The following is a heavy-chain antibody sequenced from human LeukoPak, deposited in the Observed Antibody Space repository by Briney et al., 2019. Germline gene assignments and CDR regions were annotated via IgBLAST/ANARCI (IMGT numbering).Heavy chain of an antibody. CDR2: IGKKSNTHST. CDR1: GFTFSDLD. V-gene: IGHV3-72*01. Sequence: VGSLRLSCAASGFTFSDLDMAWVRQAPGKALKCVGRIGKKSNTHSTEYAASVKGRFPVSRDDSQNSLYLQMNSLKIEDTAVYYCVRQRPDSSGYYPFDYWGQGTLVTVSS. J-gene: IGHJ4*02. D-gene: IGHD3-22*01. CDR3: VRQRPDSSGYYPFDY.